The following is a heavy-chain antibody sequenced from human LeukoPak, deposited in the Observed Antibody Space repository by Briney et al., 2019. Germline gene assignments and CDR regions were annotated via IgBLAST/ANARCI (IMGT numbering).Heavy chain of an antibody. D-gene: IGHD6-6*01. J-gene: IGHJ6*03. CDR3: ARVYSSSPIFSYYYYYMDV. Sequence: PSETLSLTSTVSAGSISSSSYYWGWIRQPPGKGLEGIGRTYYSGSTTYNAPLKSRVTISIDTSKNQFSLKLRSVTAADTAVYYCARVYSSSPIFSYYYYYMDVWGKGTTVTVSS. CDR2: TYYSGST. CDR1: AGSISSSSYY. V-gene: IGHV4-39*07.